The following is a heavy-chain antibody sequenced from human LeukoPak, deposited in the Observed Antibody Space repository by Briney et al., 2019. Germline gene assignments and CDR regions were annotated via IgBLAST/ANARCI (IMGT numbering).Heavy chain of an antibody. CDR3: AKGRMGTTFDD. D-gene: IGHD4-11*01. CDR2: ISGSGGGT. V-gene: IGHV3-23*01. Sequence: PGGSLRLSCAASGFTFSSFAMNWVRQAPGEGLEWVSAISGSGGGTYYADSVEGRFTISKDNSQNTLYLQMSSLSAEDTAVYYCAKGRMGTTFDDWGQGTLVTVSS. CDR1: GFTFSSFA. J-gene: IGHJ4*02.